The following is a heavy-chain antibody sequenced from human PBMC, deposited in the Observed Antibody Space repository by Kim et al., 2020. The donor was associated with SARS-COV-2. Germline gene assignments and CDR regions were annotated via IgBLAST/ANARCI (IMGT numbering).Heavy chain of an antibody. Sequence: NPSPARQNRITTSVDTSKHRFSLKLSSVTAADTAVYYCARVDPGDAFDIWGQGTMVTVSS. V-gene: IGHV4-59*01. J-gene: IGHJ3*02. CDR3: ARVDPGDAFDI. D-gene: IGHD3-9*01.